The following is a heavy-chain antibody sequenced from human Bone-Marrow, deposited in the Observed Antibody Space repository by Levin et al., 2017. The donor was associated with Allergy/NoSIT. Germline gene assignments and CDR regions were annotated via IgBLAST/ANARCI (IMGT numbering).Heavy chain of an antibody. J-gene: IGHJ2*01. CDR2: ISRDGVNE. CDR1: GFTFKNYA. Sequence: PGGSLRLSCAGSGFTFKNYAIHWVRQAPGKGLEWLAVISRDGVNEYYAESVKGRFFISRDNSKDTMFLQMNSLTTEDTALYFCARDRYDEAAGYYYIRYLDFWGRGTLVTVSS. V-gene: IGHV3-30-3*01. D-gene: IGHD3-10*02. CDR3: ARDRYDEAAGYYYIRYLDF.